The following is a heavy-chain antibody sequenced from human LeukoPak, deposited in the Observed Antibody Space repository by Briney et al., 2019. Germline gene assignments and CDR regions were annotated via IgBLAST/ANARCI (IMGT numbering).Heavy chain of an antibody. CDR2: IYYSGST. D-gene: IGHD2-8*02. J-gene: IGHJ6*02. V-gene: IGHV4-59*08. CDR3: ARSIVLAGFVSDYYYYGMDV. Sequence: PSETLSLTCTVSGASVTSYSWNWIRQPPGKGLEWIGHIYYSGSTNYNPSLKSRVTISVHTSKKQFSLKLPSVTAADTAVYYCARSIVLAGFVSDYYYYGMDVWGQGTTVTVSS. CDR1: GASVTSYS.